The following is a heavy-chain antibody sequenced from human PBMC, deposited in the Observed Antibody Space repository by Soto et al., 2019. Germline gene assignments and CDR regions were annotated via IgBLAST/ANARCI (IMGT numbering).Heavy chain of an antibody. CDR3: ATGEETVVLTALGPFDV. CDR2: FMTMSGRA. J-gene: IGHJ3*01. Sequence: VQLVQSGAEVKKTGSSVKVSCKAYGGTFTTYAISWLRQAPGQGPEWIGGFMTMSGRANSAQRYQDRLTITADELTSTVYRELSSLGSEDTAVYYCATGEETVVLTALGPFDVWGQGTMVTVYS. V-gene: IGHV1-69*12. D-gene: IGHD2-21*02. CDR1: GGTFTTYA.